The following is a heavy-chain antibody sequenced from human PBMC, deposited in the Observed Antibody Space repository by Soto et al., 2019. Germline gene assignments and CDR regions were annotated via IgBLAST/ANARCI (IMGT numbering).Heavy chain of an antibody. J-gene: IGHJ5*02. Sequence: QVQLLQSGTELRQPGSLVTISCTPSGGTFVSSAFAWVRQAPGGRIEWMGGIIPILGTTKYAEKFLGRLTIRADDSSRTAFLELSSLTVDDTAVYFCAKKNPHGDSNKAWLDPWGQGTLVTVST. CDR2: IIPILGTT. CDR3: AKKNPHGDSNKAWLDP. V-gene: IGHV1-69*01. CDR1: GGTFVSSA. D-gene: IGHD2-8*01.